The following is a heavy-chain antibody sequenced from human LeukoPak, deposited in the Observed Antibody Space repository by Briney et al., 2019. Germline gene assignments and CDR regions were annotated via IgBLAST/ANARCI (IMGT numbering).Heavy chain of an antibody. V-gene: IGHV1-8*01. CDR3: ARAGWELQGRGPYYFDY. J-gene: IGHJ4*02. D-gene: IGHD1-26*01. CDR1: GYTFTSYD. CDR2: MNPNSGNT. Sequence: ASVKVSCKASGYTFTSYDINWVRQATGQGLEWMGWMNPNSGNTGYAQKFQGRVTMTRNTSISTAYMELSSLRSEDTAVYYCARAGWELQGRGPYYFDYWGQGTLVTVSS.